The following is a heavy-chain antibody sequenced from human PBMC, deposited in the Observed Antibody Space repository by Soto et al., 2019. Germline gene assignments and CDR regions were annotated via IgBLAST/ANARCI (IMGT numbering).Heavy chain of an antibody. CDR1: GGSISSYY. V-gene: IGHV4-59*01. Sequence: SETLSLTCTVSGGSISSYYWSWIRQPPGKGLEWIGYIYYSGSTNYNPSLKSRVTISVDTSKNQFSLKLSSVTAADTAVYYCARAYYYGSGTYPFDYWGQGTLVTVSS. CDR3: ARAYYYGSGTYPFDY. CDR2: IYYSGST. D-gene: IGHD3-10*01. J-gene: IGHJ4*02.